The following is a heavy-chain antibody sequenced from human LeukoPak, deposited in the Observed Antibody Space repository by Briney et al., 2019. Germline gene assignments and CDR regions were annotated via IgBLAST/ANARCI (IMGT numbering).Heavy chain of an antibody. Sequence: GGSLRLSCAASGLTVSSNYMSWVRQAPGKGLEWVSGISGSGGSTYYADSVKGRFTISRDYSKNTLYLQMNSLRAEDTAVYYCAKDLFRFTLTVVVTATDSQGYAFDIWGQGTMVTVSS. V-gene: IGHV3-23*01. J-gene: IGHJ3*02. CDR1: GLTVSSNY. D-gene: IGHD2-21*02. CDR2: ISGSGGST. CDR3: AKDLFRFTLTVVVTATDSQGYAFDI.